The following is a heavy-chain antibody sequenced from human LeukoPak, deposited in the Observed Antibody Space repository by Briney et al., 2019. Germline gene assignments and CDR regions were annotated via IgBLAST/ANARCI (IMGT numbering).Heavy chain of an antibody. V-gene: IGHV4-59*01. CDR2: MYNRGST. J-gene: IGHJ4*02. D-gene: IGHD6-19*01. CDR1: GYLISQYY. Sequence: PSETLSLTCTVSGYLISQYYWSWIRQSPGKELEWIGYMYNRGSTIYNPSLKSRVTISTDTSKNQFSLRLTSVTAADTAVYYCARAEKAVTGTLDSWGQGTLITVSS. CDR3: ARAEKAVTGTLDS.